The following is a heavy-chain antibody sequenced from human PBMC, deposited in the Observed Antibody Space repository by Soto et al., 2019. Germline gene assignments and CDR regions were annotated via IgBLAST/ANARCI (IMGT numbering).Heavy chain of an antibody. V-gene: IGHV5-10-1*01. J-gene: IGHJ6*02. CDR2: IDPSDSYT. CDR1: GYSFTIYW. CDR3: AGAVVAATNLPMGNYYYGMDV. Sequence: GESLKISCKGSGYSFTIYWISWVRQMPGKGLEWMGRIDPSDSYTNYSPSFQGHVTISADKSISTAYLQWSSLKASDTAMYYCAGAVVAATNLPMGNYYYGMDVWGQGTTVTVSS. D-gene: IGHD2-15*01.